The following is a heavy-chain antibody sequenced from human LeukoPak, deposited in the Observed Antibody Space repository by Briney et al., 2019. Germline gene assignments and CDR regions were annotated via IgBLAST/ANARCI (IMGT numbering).Heavy chain of an antibody. J-gene: IGHJ6*02. V-gene: IGHV4-39*01. CDR3: ARVRLEMATIDYYYYGMDV. D-gene: IGHD5-24*01. Sequence: SETLSLTCTVSGGSISSSSYYWGWIRQPPGKGLEWIGSIYYSGSTYYNPSLRSRVTISVDTSKNQFSQKLSSVTAADTAVYYCARVRLEMATIDYYYYGMDVWGQGTTVTVSS. CDR2: IYYSGST. CDR1: GGSISSSSYY.